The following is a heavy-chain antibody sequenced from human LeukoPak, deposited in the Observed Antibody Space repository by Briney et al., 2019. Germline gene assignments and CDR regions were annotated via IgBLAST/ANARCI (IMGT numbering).Heavy chain of an antibody. Sequence: GGSLRLSCAASGFTFSDYSMNWVRQAPGKGLEWISYIRIDSGNTNYADSVKGRFTISGDKAKNSLYLQMNSLRVEDTAVYYCARDYKCAFDNGGQGTLVTVSS. CDR2: IRIDSGNT. D-gene: IGHD1-1*01. J-gene: IGHJ4*02. CDR3: ARDYKCAFDN. V-gene: IGHV3-48*01. CDR1: GFTFSDYS.